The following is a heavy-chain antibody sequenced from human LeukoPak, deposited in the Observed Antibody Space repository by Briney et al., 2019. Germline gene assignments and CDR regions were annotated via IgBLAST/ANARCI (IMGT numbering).Heavy chain of an antibody. CDR3: ARLGFVVPAVIFDY. J-gene: IGHJ4*02. CDR1: GFTVSSNY. V-gene: IGHV3-53*01. Sequence: PGGSLRLSCAASGFTVSSNYMSWVRQALGKGLEWVSVIYIGGSTYYADSVKGRFTISRDISKNTLYLQMNSLRAEDTAMYYCARLGFVVPAVIFDYWGQGTLVTVSS. D-gene: IGHD2-2*02. CDR2: IYIGGST.